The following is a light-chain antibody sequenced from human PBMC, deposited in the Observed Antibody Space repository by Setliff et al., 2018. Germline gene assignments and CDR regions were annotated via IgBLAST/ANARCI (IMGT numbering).Light chain of an antibody. V-gene: IGLV2-14*03. J-gene: IGLJ1*01. CDR3: SSYSTRTSLDV. CDR1: SSDIGAYDY. Sequence: QSALTQPASVSGPPGQSITIYCIGSSSDIGAYDYVAWYQQHPGKAPKLMIYDVSHRPSGVSHRFSASKSGNTASLTISGLQVEDEADYYCSSYSTRTSLDVFGTGTKVTVL. CDR2: DVS.